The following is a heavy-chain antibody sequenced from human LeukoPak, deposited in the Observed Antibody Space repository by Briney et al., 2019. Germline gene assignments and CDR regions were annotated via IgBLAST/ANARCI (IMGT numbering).Heavy chain of an antibody. CDR1: GFTFSSYE. J-gene: IGHJ6*03. CDR3: ARSPWVPDYYYYYMDV. D-gene: IGHD7-27*01. CDR2: ISSSGSTI. Sequence: PGGSLRLSCAASGFTFSSYEMNWVRQAPGKGLEWVSYISSSGSTIYYADSVKGRFTISRDNAKNSLYLQMNSLRAEDTAVYYCARSPWVPDYYYYYMDVWGKGTTVTVSS. V-gene: IGHV3-48*03.